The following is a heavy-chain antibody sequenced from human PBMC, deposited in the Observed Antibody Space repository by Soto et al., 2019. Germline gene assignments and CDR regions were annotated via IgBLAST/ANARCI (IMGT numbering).Heavy chain of an antibody. CDR3: ARDPKEYNWDNDAFDI. CDR2: IWYDGSNK. J-gene: IGHJ3*02. V-gene: IGHV3-33*01. CDR1: GFTFSSYG. D-gene: IGHD1-1*01. Sequence: QVQLVESGGGVVQPGRSLRLSCAASGFTFSSYGMHWVRQAPGKGLEWVAVIWYDGSNKYYADSVKGRFTISRDNSKNTLYLQMNSLRAEDTAVYYCARDPKEYNWDNDAFDIWGQGTMVTVSS.